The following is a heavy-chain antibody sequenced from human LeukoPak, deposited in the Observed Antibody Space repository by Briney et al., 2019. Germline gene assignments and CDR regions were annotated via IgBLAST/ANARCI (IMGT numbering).Heavy chain of an antibody. CDR1: GFTFSDYY. CDR2: ISYDGSNK. J-gene: IGHJ3*02. V-gene: IGHV3-30*18. Sequence: GGSLRLSCAASGFTFSDYYMSWIRQAPGKGLEWVAVISYDGSNKYYADSVKGRFTISRDNSKNTLYLQMNSLRAEDTAVYYCAKLWGSRYFDWLPSNDAFDIWGQGTMVTVSS. CDR3: AKLWGSRYFDWLPSNDAFDI. D-gene: IGHD3-9*01.